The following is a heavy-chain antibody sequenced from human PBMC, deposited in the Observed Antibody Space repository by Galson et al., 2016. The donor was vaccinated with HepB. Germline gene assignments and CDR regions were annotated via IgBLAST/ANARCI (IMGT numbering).Heavy chain of an antibody. CDR1: GYTFTTYG. J-gene: IGHJ4*02. CDR3: VRDRERSLDY. Sequence: SVKVSCKASGYTFTTYGITWVRQAPGQGLDWMGWISTHSGTTNHAQEVQGGITLTTDTPTNTAYLELTNLKSDDTAVYYCVRDRERSLDYWGQGTLVSVS. CDR2: ISTHSGTT. V-gene: IGHV1-18*01.